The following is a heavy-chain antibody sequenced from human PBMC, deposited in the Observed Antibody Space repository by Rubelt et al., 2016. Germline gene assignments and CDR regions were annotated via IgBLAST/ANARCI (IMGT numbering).Heavy chain of an antibody. CDR3: ARRDGYNWDDAFDI. J-gene: IGHJ3*02. V-gene: IGHV1-18*01. Sequence: QVQLVQSGAEVKKPGASVKVSCKASGYTFTSYGISWVRQAPGHGLEWMGWISTYNGNTNYAQKLQGRVTMTTDTSTSTAYMRLRSLRSDDTAVYYCARRDGYNWDDAFDIWGQGTMVTVSS. CDR1: GYTFTSYG. CDR2: ISTYNGNT. D-gene: IGHD5-24*01.